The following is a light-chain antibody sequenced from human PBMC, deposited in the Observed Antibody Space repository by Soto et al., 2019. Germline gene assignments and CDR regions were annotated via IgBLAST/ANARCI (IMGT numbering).Light chain of an antibody. CDR1: QNIRNW. J-gene: IGKJ1*01. CDR2: LAS. V-gene: IGKV1-5*03. CDR3: QQYNSYSSGT. Sequence: DIQMTQSPSTLPASVGDRVTITCRASQNIRNWLAWYQQKPGKAPKLLIYLASSLESGVPSRFSGSGSGTEFTLTINSLQPDDFAIYYCQQYNSYSSGTFGQGTKVEIK.